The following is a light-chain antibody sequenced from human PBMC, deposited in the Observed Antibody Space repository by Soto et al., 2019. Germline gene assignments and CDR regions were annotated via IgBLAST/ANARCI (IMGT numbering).Light chain of an antibody. J-gene: IGKJ1*01. Sequence: IVLTQSPGTLSLSPGERATLSCRASQSVTTQLAWYQQKPGQAPRLIIHGASSRATGVPDRITGSGCGTDYTLSISRLEPEDFAVYYCQQYGGSTRTFGQGTKVDIK. CDR3: QQYGGSTRT. CDR1: QSVTTQ. V-gene: IGKV3-20*01. CDR2: GAS.